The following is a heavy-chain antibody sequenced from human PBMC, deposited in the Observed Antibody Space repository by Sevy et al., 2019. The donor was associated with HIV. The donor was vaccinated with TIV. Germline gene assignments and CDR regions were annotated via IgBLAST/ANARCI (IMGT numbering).Heavy chain of an antibody. CDR2: IFRSGGVT. V-gene: IGHV3-23*01. CDR1: GFTFSNYA. Sequence: GGSLRLSCAASGFTFSNYAMNWVRQAPGKGLELVSTIFRSGGVTYYADSVKGRCTISRDNFKNTLNLQMHSLRAEDTAVYYCAGGRYDSSGSFDAFDIWGQGTMVTVSS. J-gene: IGHJ3*02. CDR3: AGGRYDSSGSFDAFDI. D-gene: IGHD3-22*01.